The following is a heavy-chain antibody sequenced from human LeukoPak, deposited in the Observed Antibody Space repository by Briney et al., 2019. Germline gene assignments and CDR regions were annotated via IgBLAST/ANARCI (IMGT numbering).Heavy chain of an antibody. CDR1: GDSVSSNSAA. J-gene: IGHJ5*02. CDR2: TYYRSKWYN. CDR3: ARRLTQYDCFDP. D-gene: IGHD2-2*01. Sequence: SQTLSLTCAISGDSVSSNSAAWNWIRQSPSRGLEWLGRTYYRSKWYNDYAVSVRGRITVNPDTSKNQFSLHLNSVTPEDTAVYYCARRLTQYDCFDPWGQGILVIVSS. V-gene: IGHV6-1*01.